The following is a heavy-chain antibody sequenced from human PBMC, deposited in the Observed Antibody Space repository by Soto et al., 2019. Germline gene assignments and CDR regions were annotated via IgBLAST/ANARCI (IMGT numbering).Heavy chain of an antibody. V-gene: IGHV4-30-4*01. Sequence: QVQLQESGPGLVKPSQTLSLTCTVSGGSISSGDYYWGWIRQPPGKGLEWMGYIYDSGSTYYNTSLKSRVTISVDTSKNQCSLKLSSVTAADTAVYYCARGMRLPYGMDVWGQGTTVTVSS. CDR1: GGSISSGDYY. CDR3: ARGMRLPYGMDV. D-gene: IGHD5-18*01. J-gene: IGHJ6*02. CDR2: IYDSGST.